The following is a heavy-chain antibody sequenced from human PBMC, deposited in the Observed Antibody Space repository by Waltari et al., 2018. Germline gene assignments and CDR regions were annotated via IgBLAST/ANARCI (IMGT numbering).Heavy chain of an antibody. Sequence: QVQLVQSGAEVKKPGSSVKVSCKASGGTFSSYAISWVRQAPGQGLEWLGGISPIFGTASYAKNLQGIATITTDESTSTAYMELSSLRSEDTAVYYCARAARAGAAAAFVFDYWGQGTLVTVSS. CDR2: ISPIFGTA. V-gene: IGHV1-69*05. CDR1: GGTFSSYA. CDR3: ARAARAGAAAAFVFDY. J-gene: IGHJ4*02. D-gene: IGHD6-13*01.